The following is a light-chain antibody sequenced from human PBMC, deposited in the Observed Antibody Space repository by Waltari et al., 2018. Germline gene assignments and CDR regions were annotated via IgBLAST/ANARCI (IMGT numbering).Light chain of an antibody. J-gene: IGKJ3*01. V-gene: IGKV1-39*01. CDR3: QQTSSSPLT. Sequence: DIQMTQSPSSLSASVGYRVTITCRASQSISSYLNWYQQKPGKAPKLLIYGASSLRGGAPSRFSGSRSGTDFTLTISSLQPEDFASYYCQQTSSSPLTFGPGTKLDIK. CDR1: QSISSY. CDR2: GAS.